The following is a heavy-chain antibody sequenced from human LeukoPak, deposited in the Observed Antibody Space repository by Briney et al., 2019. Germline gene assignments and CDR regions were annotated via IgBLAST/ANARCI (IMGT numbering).Heavy chain of an antibody. CDR2: INSNSGNT. D-gene: IGHD6-19*01. J-gene: IGHJ4*02. Sequence: GCSLKVSCKASGYTFTGYYMHWVRQAPGQGLEWMGWINSNSGNTNYAQRFQGRVTMTRHTSISTAYMELSRLRSDDTAVYYCARYDRGWYDYWGQGTLVTVSS. CDR3: ARYDRGWYDY. CDR1: GYTFTGYY. V-gene: IGHV1-2*02.